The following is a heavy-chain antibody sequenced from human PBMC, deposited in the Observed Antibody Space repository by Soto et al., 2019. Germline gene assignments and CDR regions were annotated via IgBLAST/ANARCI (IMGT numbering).Heavy chain of an antibody. D-gene: IGHD6-19*01. V-gene: IGHV3-73*01. CDR3: TRATGYSSGWRFDI. CDR1: GFTFSGSA. CDR2: IRSKANSYAT. Sequence: GGSLRLSCAASGFTFSGSAMHWVRQASGKGLEWVGRIRSKANSYATAYAASVKGRFTISRDDSKNTAYLQMNSLKTEDTAVYYCTRATGYSSGWRFDIWGQGTMVTVSS. J-gene: IGHJ3*02.